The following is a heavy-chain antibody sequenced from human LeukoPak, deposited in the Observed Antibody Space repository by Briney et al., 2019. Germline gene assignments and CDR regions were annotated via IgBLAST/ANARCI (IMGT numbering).Heavy chain of an antibody. Sequence: SQTLSLTCTVSGGPISSGDYYWSWIRQPPGKGLEWIGYIYYSGSTYYNPSLKSRVTISVDTSKNQFSLKLSSVTAADTAVYYCARGRTPFGVVISELDYWGQGTLVTVSS. J-gene: IGHJ4*02. CDR1: GGPISSGDYY. V-gene: IGHV4-30-4*01. CDR2: IYYSGST. D-gene: IGHD3-3*01. CDR3: ARGRTPFGVVISELDY.